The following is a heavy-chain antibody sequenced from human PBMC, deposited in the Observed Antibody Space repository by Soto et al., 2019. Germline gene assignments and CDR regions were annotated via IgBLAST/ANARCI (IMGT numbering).Heavy chain of an antibody. CDR1: GFTFSNYA. Sequence: QPGGSLRLSCAASGFTFSNYAMSWFRQPPGKGLEWVSGISGSGVSAYYADSVKGRLTISRDNSKNTLYLQMNSLRAEDTAIYYCAKNSREYSYGAIDYWGQGTLVTVSS. CDR3: AKNSREYSYGAIDY. CDR2: ISGSGVSA. J-gene: IGHJ4*02. D-gene: IGHD5-18*01. V-gene: IGHV3-23*01.